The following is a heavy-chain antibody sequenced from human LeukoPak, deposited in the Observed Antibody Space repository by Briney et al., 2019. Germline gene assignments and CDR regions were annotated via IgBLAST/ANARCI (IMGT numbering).Heavy chain of an antibody. CDR3: AQDIAWGAFDH. J-gene: IGHJ4*02. CDR2: ISPSGGGT. D-gene: IGHD7-27*01. CDR1: GFTFSSYG. Sequence: GGSLRLSCAASGFTFSSYGMTWVRQAPGKGLEWVSGISPSGGGTYYADSVKGRFTISRDDSKNTLSLQMNSLRVEDTAVYYCAQDIAWGAFDHWGQGTLVTVSS. V-gene: IGHV3-23*01.